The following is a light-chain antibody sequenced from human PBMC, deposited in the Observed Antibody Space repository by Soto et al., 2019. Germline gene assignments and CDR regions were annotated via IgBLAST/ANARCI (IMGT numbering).Light chain of an antibody. CDR2: AAS. CDR1: QSVSSSY. CDR3: QQYGSSAWT. Sequence: ESVLTQSPGTLSSSPGERATLSCRASQSVSSSYLAWYRQKPGQAPRLLIYAASSRATGIPDRFSGSGSGTDFTLTISRLEPEDFAVYYCQQYGSSAWTFGQGTKVEFK. J-gene: IGKJ1*01. V-gene: IGKV3-20*01.